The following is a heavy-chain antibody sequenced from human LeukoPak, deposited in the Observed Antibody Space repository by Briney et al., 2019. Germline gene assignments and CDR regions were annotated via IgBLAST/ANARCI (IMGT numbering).Heavy chain of an antibody. CDR1: GYTFTGFY. J-gene: IGHJ3*02. CDR3: ARAPSGYSSGWYHGRAFDI. V-gene: IGHV1-18*01. CDR2: INAYNGNT. D-gene: IGHD6-19*01. Sequence: ASVKVSCKASGYTFTGFYIHWVRQAPGQGLEWMGCINAYNGNTNYAQKLQGGVTMTTDTSTRTAYMELRSLRSDDTAVYYCARAPSGYSSGWYHGRAFDIWGQGTMVTVSS.